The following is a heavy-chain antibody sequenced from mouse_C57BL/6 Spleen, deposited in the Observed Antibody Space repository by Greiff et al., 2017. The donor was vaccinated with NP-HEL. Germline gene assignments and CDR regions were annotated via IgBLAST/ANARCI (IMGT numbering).Heavy chain of an antibody. J-gene: IGHJ2*01. CDR3: ARLYYGSSYGDY. CDR2: INPSNGGT. CDR1: GYTFTSYW. V-gene: IGHV1-53*01. D-gene: IGHD1-1*01. Sequence: QVQLQQPGTELVKPGASVKLSCKASGYTFTSYWMHWVKQRPGQGLEWIGNINPSNGGTNYNEKFKSKATLPVEKSSSPAYMQLSSLTSEDSAVYYCARLYYGSSYGDYWGQGTTLTVSS.